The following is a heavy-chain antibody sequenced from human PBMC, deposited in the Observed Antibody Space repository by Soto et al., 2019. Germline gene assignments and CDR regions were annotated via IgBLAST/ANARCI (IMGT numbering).Heavy chain of an antibody. CDR2: IYLSGTT. CDR1: GGSISSFY. CDR3: ARSPTTSSIGTFDI. Sequence: SETLSLTCTVSGGSISSFYWNRIRQSAGKGLEWIGRIYLSGTTTYNPSLQSRVTMSVDTSKNQFPLKLSSLTAADTAVYYCARSPTTSSIGTFDIWGQGTMVTVSS. D-gene: IGHD6-6*01. J-gene: IGHJ3*02. V-gene: IGHV4-4*07.